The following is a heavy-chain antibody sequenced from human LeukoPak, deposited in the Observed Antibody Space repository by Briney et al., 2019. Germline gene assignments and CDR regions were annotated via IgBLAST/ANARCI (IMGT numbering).Heavy chain of an antibody. D-gene: IGHD6-13*01. J-gene: IGHJ2*01. CDR2: IYTSGST. CDR3: ARVEAGINNWYYDL. CDR1: GGSISSYY. V-gene: IGHV4-4*07. Sequence: SETLSLTCTVSGGSISSYYWSWIRQPAGKGLEWIGRIYTSGSTNYNPSLRSRVTMSVDTSENQFSLELRSVTAADTAVYYCARVEAGINNWYYDLWGRGTLVTVSS.